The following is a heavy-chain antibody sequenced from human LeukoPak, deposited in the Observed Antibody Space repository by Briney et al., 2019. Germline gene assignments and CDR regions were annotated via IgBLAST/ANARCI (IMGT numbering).Heavy chain of an antibody. J-gene: IGHJ6*02. Sequence: GGSLRLSCAASGFTFSSYAMSWVRQAPGKGLEWVSGISSSGSNTYHADSVKGRFTISRDNAKNSLYLQMNSLRAEDTAVYYCARSYDSSGYYIYYYYYYGMDVWGQGTTVTVSS. D-gene: IGHD3-22*01. V-gene: IGHV3-23*01. CDR3: ARSYDSSGYYIYYYYYYGMDV. CDR1: GFTFSSYA. CDR2: ISSSGSNT.